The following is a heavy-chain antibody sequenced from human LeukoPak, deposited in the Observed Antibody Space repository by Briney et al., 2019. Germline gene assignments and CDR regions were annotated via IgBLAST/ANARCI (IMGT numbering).Heavy chain of an antibody. Sequence: ASVKVSCKASGYTFTSYYMHWVRQAPGQGLEWMGIINPSGGSTSYAQKFQGRVTMTRDTSTSTVYMELSSLRSEDTAVYYCARVYVFQDLIAAAGTDYYYGMDVWGQGTTVTVSS. V-gene: IGHV1-46*01. D-gene: IGHD6-13*01. CDR1: GYTFTSYY. CDR3: ARVYVFQDLIAAAGTDYYYGMDV. CDR2: INPSGGST. J-gene: IGHJ6*02.